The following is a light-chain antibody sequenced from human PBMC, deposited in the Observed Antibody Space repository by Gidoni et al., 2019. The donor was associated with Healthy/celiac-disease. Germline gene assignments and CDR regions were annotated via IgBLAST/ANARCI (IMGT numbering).Light chain of an antibody. CDR1: QSISSW. J-gene: IGKJ3*01. CDR3: QQYNSYSPIT. V-gene: IGKV1-5*03. Sequence: DIQMTKSPSTLSASVGDRVTIPCRASQSISSWLAWYQQKPGKAPKLLIYKASSLESGVPSRFSGSGSGTEFTLTISSLQPDDFATYYCQQYNSYSPITFGPXTKVDIK. CDR2: KAS.